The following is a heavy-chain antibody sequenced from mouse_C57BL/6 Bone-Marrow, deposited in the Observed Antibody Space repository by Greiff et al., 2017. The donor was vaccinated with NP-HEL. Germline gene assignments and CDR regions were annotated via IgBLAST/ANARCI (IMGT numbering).Heavy chain of an antibody. J-gene: IGHJ1*03. CDR1: GYTFTSYG. Sequence: QVQLQQSGAELAGPGASVKLSCKASGYTFTSYGISWVKQRTGQGLEWIGEIYPRSGNTYYNEKFKGKATLTADKSSSTAYMELRSLTSEDSAVYFCEDYYYYGRYVDVWGTGTTVTVSS. CDR2: IYPRSGNT. CDR3: EDYYYYGRYVDV. V-gene: IGHV1-81*01. D-gene: IGHD1-1*01.